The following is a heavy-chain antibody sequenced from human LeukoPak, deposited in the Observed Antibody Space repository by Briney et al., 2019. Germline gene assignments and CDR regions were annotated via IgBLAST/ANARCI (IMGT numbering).Heavy chain of an antibody. V-gene: IGHV4-59*01. Sequence: PSETLSLTCTVSGGSISSYYWSWIRQPPGKGLEWIGSIYYSGTTNYNPSLKTRVTISVDTSKNQFSLKLSSVTAADTAMHFFARDMERGSTRGRAFNIWGQGTMVTVSS. CDR1: GGSISSYY. CDR2: IYYSGTT. D-gene: IGHD3-16*01. CDR3: ARDMERGSTRGRAFNI. J-gene: IGHJ3*02.